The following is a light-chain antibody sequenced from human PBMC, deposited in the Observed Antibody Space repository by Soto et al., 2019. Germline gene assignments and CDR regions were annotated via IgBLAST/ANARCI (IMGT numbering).Light chain of an antibody. CDR3: QQYDVSPIT. CDR2: GAS. CDR1: QSVSSSY. V-gene: IGKV3-20*01. Sequence: SPATLSVSPGESATLSCPASQSVSSSYLAWYQQKPGQAPRLLIYGASSRATGIPERFSGSGSGTDFTLTITRLEPEDFAVYFCQQYDVSPITFGLGTRLEIK. J-gene: IGKJ5*01.